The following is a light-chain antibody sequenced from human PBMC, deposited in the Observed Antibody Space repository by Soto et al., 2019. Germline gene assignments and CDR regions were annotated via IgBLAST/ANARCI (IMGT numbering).Light chain of an antibody. Sequence: QSVLTQSPSASGSPGQSVTISWTGTSSDVGNYKYVSWYQQHPGKAPKLMIYEVSKRPSGVPDRFSGSKSGNTASLTVSGLQVEDEADYYCSAYAGSNLGVFGGGTQLTVL. V-gene: IGLV2-8*01. CDR3: SAYAGSNLGV. CDR2: EVS. J-gene: IGLJ7*01. CDR1: SSDVGNYKY.